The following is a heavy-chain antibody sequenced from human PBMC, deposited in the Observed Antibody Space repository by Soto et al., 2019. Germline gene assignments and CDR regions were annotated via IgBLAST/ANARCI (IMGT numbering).Heavy chain of an antibody. D-gene: IGHD6-6*01. CDR2: ISGSDDST. Sequence: EVPLLESGGGLVQPGESLRLSCAASGFTFSSDAMSWVRQAPGKGLEWVSVISGSDDSTYYADSVKGRFTISRDNSKNTLYLQMNSLRAEDTAVYYCAKRSSSSTFDYWGQGTLVTVSS. V-gene: IGHV3-23*01. CDR1: GFTFSSDA. CDR3: AKRSSSSTFDY. J-gene: IGHJ4*02.